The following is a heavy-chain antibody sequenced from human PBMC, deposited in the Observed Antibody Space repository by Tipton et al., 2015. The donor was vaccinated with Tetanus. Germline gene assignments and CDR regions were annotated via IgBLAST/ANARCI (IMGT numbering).Heavy chain of an antibody. CDR1: GYTFTSYA. V-gene: IGHV1-18*01. CDR3: ARDQLDH. Sequence: QLVQSGGEVKKPGASVKVSCKASGYTFTSYAVTWVRQAPGQGLEWMGWISGYNGNTNFTQKFQGRLTMTRGTSTSTAYMELRSLRSDDTAVYFCARDQLDHWGQGTLVTVSS. CDR2: ISGYNGNT. J-gene: IGHJ4*02.